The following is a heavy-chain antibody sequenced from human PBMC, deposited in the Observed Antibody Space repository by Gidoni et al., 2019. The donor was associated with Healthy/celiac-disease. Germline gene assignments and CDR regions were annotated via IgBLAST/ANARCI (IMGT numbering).Heavy chain of an antibody. V-gene: IGHV3-30*18. CDR1: GFTFSSYG. J-gene: IGHJ4*02. CDR3: AKGRYYDYVWGSYRYAYYFDY. CDR2: ISYDGRNK. D-gene: IGHD3-16*02. Sequence: QVQLVESGGGVVQPGRSLRLSCAASGFTFSSYGMHWVRQAPGKGLEWVAVISYDGRNKYYADSVKGRFTISRDNSKNTLYLQMNSLRAEDTAVDYCAKGRYYDYVWGSYRYAYYFDYWGQGTLVTVSS.